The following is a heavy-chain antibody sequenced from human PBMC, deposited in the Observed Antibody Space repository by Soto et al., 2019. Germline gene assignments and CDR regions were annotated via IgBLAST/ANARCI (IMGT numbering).Heavy chain of an antibody. Sequence: LRLSCAASGFTLSDHYMDWVRQAPGKGLEWVGRTKNKANRYTTEYAASVNGRFTISRDDSKNSLYLQMNSLKTEDTAVYYCARWVSGSPDNWGQGTLVTVSS. CDR3: ARWVSGSPDN. J-gene: IGHJ4*02. D-gene: IGHD1-26*01. CDR1: GFTLSDHY. CDR2: TKNKANRYTT. V-gene: IGHV3-72*01.